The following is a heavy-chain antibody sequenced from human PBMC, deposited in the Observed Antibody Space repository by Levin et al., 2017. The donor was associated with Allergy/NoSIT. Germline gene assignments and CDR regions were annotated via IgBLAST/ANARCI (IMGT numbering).Heavy chain of an antibody. D-gene: IGHD3-16*01. CDR2: IISKPDGGTT. CDR1: GFAFSNTW. Sequence: GGSLRLSCTASGFAFSNTWMAWVRQAPGKGLEWVGRIISKPDGGTTEYAAPVKGRFTVSRDDSKNTLFLQMNSLKIEDTAVYYCSPYRLGAFDYWGQGTLVTVSS. CDR3: SPYRLGAFDY. V-gene: IGHV3-15*01. J-gene: IGHJ4*02.